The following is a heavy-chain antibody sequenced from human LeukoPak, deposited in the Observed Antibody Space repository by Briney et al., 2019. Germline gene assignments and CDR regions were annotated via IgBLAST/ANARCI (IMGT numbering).Heavy chain of an antibody. CDR2: IYYSGST. Sequence: SETLSLTCTVSGGSVSSYYWSWIRQPPGKGLEWIGYIYYSGSTNYNPSLKSRVTMSVDTSKNQFSLRLSSVTAADTAVYYCARDGYSGYDPFDYWGQGTLVTVSS. D-gene: IGHD5-12*01. CDR1: GGSVSSYY. CDR3: ARDGYSGYDPFDY. V-gene: IGHV4-59*02. J-gene: IGHJ4*02.